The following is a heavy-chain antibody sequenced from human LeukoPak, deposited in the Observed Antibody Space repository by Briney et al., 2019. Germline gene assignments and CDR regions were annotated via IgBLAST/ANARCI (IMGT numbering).Heavy chain of an antibody. Sequence: GGSLRLSCAASGFTFRRHWMSWVRQAPGKGLEGVANMRDDGSEEFYVNSVKGRFTIWRDNAKNTLYLQMDSLRAEDTAVYYCARDLWLGERGLFFFEYWGQGALVTVAS. CDR3: ARDLWLGERGLFFFEY. D-gene: IGHD3-22*01. CDR1: GFTFRRHW. CDR2: MRDDGSEE. V-gene: IGHV3-7*01. J-gene: IGHJ4*02.